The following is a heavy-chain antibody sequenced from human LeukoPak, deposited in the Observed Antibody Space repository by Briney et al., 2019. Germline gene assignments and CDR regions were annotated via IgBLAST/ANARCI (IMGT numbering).Heavy chain of an antibody. CDR2: MYYAGST. CDR3: PSRPPVSGYVVP. CDR1: GGSISTTSYS. D-gene: IGHD5-12*01. Sequence: WETLSLTCNVSGGSISTTSYSWGSIRQSPGKRLEWTASMYYAGSTYYNPSLKSRVTISIDTFKNQVSMTLTSVTAAYSAVYYRPSRPPVSGYVVPWGQGTLVTVSS. V-gene: IGHV4-39*01. J-gene: IGHJ5*02.